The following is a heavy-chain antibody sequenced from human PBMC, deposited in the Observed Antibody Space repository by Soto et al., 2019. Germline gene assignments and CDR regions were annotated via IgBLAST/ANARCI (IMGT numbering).Heavy chain of an antibody. CDR3: ARVSPDAEYSGYDRNFDY. D-gene: IGHD5-12*01. V-gene: IGHV3-21*01. J-gene: IGHJ4*02. CDR2: ISSSSSYI. Sequence: PGGSLRLSCAASGFTFSIYSMNWFRQAPGKGLEWVSSISSSSSYIYYADSVKGRFTISRDNAKNSLYLQMNSLRAEDTAVYYCARVSPDAEYSGYDRNFDYWGQGTLVTVSS. CDR1: GFTFSIYS.